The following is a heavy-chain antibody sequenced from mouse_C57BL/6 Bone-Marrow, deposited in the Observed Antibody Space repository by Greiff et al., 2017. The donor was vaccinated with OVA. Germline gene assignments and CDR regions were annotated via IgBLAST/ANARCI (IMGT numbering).Heavy chain of an antibody. CDR1: GYTFTSYW. CDR2: IHPNSGST. Sequence: VQLQQPGAELVRPGSSVKLSCKASGYTFTSYWMHWVKQRPGQGLEWIGMIHPNSGSTNYNEKFKSKATLTVDKSSSTAYMQLSSLTSEDSAVYYCALYNWYFDVWGTGTTVTVSS. V-gene: IGHV1-64*01. CDR3: ALYNWYFDV. J-gene: IGHJ1*03.